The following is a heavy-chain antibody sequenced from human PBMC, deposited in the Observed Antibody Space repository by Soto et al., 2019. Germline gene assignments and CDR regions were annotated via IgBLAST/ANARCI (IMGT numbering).Heavy chain of an antibody. CDR3: ARDRGDTAMAYYFDY. CDR1: GFTFSSYD. CDR2: IGTAGDT. Sequence: GGSLRLSCAASGFTFSSYDMHWVRQATGKGLEWVSAIGTAGDTYYPGSVKGRFTISRENAKNSLYLQMNSLRAEDTAVYYCARDRGDTAMAYYFDYWGQGTLVTVSS. V-gene: IGHV3-13*01. J-gene: IGHJ4*02. D-gene: IGHD5-18*01.